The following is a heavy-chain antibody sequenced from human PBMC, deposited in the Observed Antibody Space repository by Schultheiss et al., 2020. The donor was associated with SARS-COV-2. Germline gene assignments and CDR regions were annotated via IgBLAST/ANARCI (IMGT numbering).Heavy chain of an antibody. D-gene: IGHD3-3*01. J-gene: IGHJ5*02. V-gene: IGHV4-61*08. CDR2: IYYSGST. CDR1: GGSISSGGYY. Sequence: SETLSLTCTVSGGSISSGGYYWSWIRQPPGKGLEWIGYIYYSGSTNYNPSLKSRVTISVDTSKNQFSLKLSSVTAADTAVYYCARDNDFWSGYSKYNWFDPWGQGTLVTVSS. CDR3: ARDNDFWSGYSKYNWFDP.